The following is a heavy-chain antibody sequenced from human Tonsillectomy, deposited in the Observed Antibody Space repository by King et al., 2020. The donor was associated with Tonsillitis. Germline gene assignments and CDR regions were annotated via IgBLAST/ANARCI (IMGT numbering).Heavy chain of an antibody. CDR2: INSDGSTT. V-gene: IGHV3-74*02. CDR3: TSNVHPGRYSGCYSGDY. Sequence: VQLVQSGGGLVQPGGSLRLSCVASGFTFSRYWMHWVRRAPGKGLVWVSHINSDGSTTSYAVSVKGRFTVSRDNAKNTLYLQMISLRAEDTAVYYCTSNVHPGRYSGCYSGDYWGQGTLVTVSS. D-gene: IGHD1-26*01. CDR1: GFTFSRYW. J-gene: IGHJ4*02.